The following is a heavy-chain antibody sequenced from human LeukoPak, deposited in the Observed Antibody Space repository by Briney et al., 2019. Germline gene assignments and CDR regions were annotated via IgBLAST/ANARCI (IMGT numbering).Heavy chain of an antibody. CDR1: GGSFSGYY. V-gene: IGHV4-34*01. CDR3: ARGLRNSSPFYNWFDP. CDR2: INHSGST. Sequence: KPSETLSLTCAVYGGSFSGYYWSWIRQPPGKGLEWIGEINHSGSTNYNPSLKSRVTISVDTSKNQFSLKLSSVTAADTAVYYCARGLRNSSPFYNWFDPWGQGTLVTVPS. J-gene: IGHJ5*02. D-gene: IGHD6-19*01.